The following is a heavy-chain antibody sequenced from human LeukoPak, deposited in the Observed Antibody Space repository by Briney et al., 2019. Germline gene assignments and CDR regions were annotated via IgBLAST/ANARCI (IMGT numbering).Heavy chain of an antibody. Sequence: PGGSLRLSCAASGFTFSSYGMSWVRQAPGKGLEWVSAISGSGGSTYYADSVKGRFTISRDNSKNTLYLQMNSLRAEDTAVYYCAKQYSSSGYLPGNWFDPWGQGTLVTVSS. D-gene: IGHD3-22*01. CDR1: GFTFSSYG. J-gene: IGHJ5*02. CDR2: ISGSGGST. CDR3: AKQYSSSGYLPGNWFDP. V-gene: IGHV3-23*01.